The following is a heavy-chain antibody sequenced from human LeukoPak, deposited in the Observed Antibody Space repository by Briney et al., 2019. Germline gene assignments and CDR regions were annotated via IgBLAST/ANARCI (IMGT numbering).Heavy chain of an antibody. CDR1: GFTFDDYT. D-gene: IGHD5-18*01. V-gene: IGHV3-43*01. J-gene: IGHJ6*02. CDR3: AKEAAMVMDV. CDR2: ISWDGGST. Sequence: GGSLRLSCAASGFTFDDYTMHWVRQAPGKGLEWVSLISWDGGSTCYADSVKGRFTISRDNSKNSLYLQMNSLRTEDTALYYCAKEAAMVMDVWGQGTTVTVSS.